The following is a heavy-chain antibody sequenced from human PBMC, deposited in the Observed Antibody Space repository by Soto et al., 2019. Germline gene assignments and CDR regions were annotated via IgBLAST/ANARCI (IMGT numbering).Heavy chain of an antibody. J-gene: IGHJ3*02. CDR1: GGSISSGGYS. CDR3: AREGSYYDSSGYTRDAFDI. CDR2: IYHSGST. V-gene: IGHV4-30-2*01. D-gene: IGHD3-22*01. Sequence: SETLSLTCAVSGGSISSGGYSWSWIRQPPGKGLEWIGYIYHSGSTYYNPSLKSRVTISVDRSKNQFSLKLSSVTAADTAVYYCAREGSYYDSSGYTRDAFDIWGQGTMV.